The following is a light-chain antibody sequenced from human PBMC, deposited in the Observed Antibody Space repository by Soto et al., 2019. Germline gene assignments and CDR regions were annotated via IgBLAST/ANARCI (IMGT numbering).Light chain of an antibody. CDR2: EGN. V-gene: IGLV2-23*01. J-gene: IGLJ2*01. CDR1: SSDFGSYNL. CDR3: CSYASRVI. Sequence: QSVLTQPASVSGSPGQSITISCTGTSSDFGSYNLVSSYHQHPGKAPKLMVYEGNKRPSGVSNRFSGSKSGHTASLTISGLQAEDEADYYCCSYASRVIFGGGTKLTVL.